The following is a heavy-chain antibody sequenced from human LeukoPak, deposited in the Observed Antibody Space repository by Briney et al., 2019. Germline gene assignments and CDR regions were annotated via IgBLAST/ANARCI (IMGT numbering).Heavy chain of an antibody. CDR1: GDSISGYY. J-gene: IGHJ4*02. CDR3: ARARGGSGSYGHFDS. Sequence: SETLSPTCTVSGDSISGYYWTWIRQPAGKGLEWIGHIYTSGSTNYNPSLKSRVTMSVDTSKNQFSLKMSSLTAADTAMYYCARARGGSGSYGHFDSWGQGTLVTVSS. V-gene: IGHV4-4*07. D-gene: IGHD1-26*01. CDR2: IYTSGST.